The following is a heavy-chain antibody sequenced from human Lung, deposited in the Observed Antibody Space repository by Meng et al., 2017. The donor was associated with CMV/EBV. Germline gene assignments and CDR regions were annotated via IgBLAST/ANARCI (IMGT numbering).Heavy chain of an antibody. V-gene: IGHV1-2*02. J-gene: IGHJ3*02. CDR2: INPNSGGT. D-gene: IGHD2-8*01. CDR3: ARDLGDDCTNGVCYSVDAFDI. Sequence: ASXXVSXKASGYTFTGYYMHWVRQAPGQGLEWMGWINPNSGGTNYAQKFQGRVTMTRDTSISTAYMELSRLRSDDTAGYYCARDLGDDCTNGVCYSVDAFDIWXQGTMVTVSS. CDR1: GYTFTGYY.